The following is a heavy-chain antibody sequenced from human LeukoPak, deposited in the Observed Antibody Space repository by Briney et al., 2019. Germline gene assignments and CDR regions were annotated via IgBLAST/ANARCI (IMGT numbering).Heavy chain of an antibody. CDR3: ARGADGDYFDY. CDR1: GGSISSSSYY. Sequence: PSETLSLTCTVSGGSISSSSYYWGWIRQPPGKGLEWIGSIYYSGSTYYDPSLKSRVTISVDTSKNQFSLKLSSVTAADTAVYYCARGADGDYFDYWGQGTLVTVSS. D-gene: IGHD4-17*01. V-gene: IGHV4-39*07. J-gene: IGHJ4*02. CDR2: IYYSGST.